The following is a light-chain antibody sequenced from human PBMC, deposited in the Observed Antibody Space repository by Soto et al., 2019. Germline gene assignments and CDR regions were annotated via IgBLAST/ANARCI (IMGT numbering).Light chain of an antibody. CDR1: QSLGTNY. Sequence: EIVLTQSPGTLSLSPGERATLSCGTSQSLGTNYLAWYQQKPGQAPRLLIYDVSTRATGIPDRFSGSGSGXDFTXXISRXXXXXXXXXFCQQYDTSPWTFGQGTKVDIK. V-gene: IGKV3-20*01. CDR3: QQYDTSPWT. J-gene: IGKJ1*01. CDR2: DVS.